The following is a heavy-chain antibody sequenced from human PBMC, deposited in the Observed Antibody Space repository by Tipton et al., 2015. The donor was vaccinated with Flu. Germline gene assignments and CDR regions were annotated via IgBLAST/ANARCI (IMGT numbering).Heavy chain of an antibody. V-gene: IGHV4-34*01. Sequence: GLVKPSETLSLTCAVYGGSFSGYYWSWIRQPPGKGLEWIGEIKHSGSTNYNPSLKSRVTISVDTSKNQFSLRLSYVTAADTAVYYCVRVGSAAAGRNWGQGTLVTVSS. CDR1: GGSFSGYY. J-gene: IGHJ1*01. CDR2: IKHSGST. CDR3: VRVGSAAAGRN. D-gene: IGHD6-13*01.